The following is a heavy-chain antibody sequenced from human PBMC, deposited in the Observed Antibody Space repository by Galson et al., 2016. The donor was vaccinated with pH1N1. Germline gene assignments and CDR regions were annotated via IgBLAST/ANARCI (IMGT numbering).Heavy chain of an antibody. CDR1: GFTFSSYS. CDR2: ISSSSSTI. Sequence: SLRLSCAASGFTFSSYSMNWVRQAPGKGLEWVSYISSSSSTIYYADSVKGRFTISRDNAKDSLYLQMNSLRAEDTAVYYCARVNHYYYYGMDVWGQGTTVIVFS. V-gene: IGHV3-48*01. J-gene: IGHJ6*02. D-gene: IGHD1-14*01. CDR3: ARVNHYYYYGMDV.